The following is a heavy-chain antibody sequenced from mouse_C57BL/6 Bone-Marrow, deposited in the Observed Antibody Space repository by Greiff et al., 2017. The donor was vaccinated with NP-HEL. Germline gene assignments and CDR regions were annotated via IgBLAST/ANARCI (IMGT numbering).Heavy chain of an antibody. Sequence: VQLQQSGPVLVKPGASVKMSCKASGYTFTDYYMNWVKQSHGKSLEWIGVINPYNGGTSYNQKFKGKATLTVDKSSSTAYMELNSLTSEDSAVYYCARRDIYDGYYIWYFDVWGTGTTVTVSS. D-gene: IGHD2-3*01. CDR3: ARRDIYDGYYIWYFDV. CDR1: GYTFTDYY. CDR2: INPYNGGT. V-gene: IGHV1-19*01. J-gene: IGHJ1*03.